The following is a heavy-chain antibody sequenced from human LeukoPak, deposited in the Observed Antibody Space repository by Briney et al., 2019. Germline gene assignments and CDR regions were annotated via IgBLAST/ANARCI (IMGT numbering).Heavy chain of an antibody. Sequence: PSETLSLTCTVSGGSISSNSYYWGWIRQPPGKGLEWVGSIYYSGSIYYNPSLKSRVTISVDTSKKQFSLKLSSVTAADTAVHYCASQIGLCGGDCPDAFDIWGQGTMVTVSS. CDR2: IYYSGSI. V-gene: IGHV4-39*07. CDR1: GGSISSNSYY. D-gene: IGHD2-21*02. J-gene: IGHJ3*02. CDR3: ASQIGLCGGDCPDAFDI.